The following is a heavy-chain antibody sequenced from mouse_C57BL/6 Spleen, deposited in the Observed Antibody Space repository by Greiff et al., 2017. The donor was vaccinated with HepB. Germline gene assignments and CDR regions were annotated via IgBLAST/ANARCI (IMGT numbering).Heavy chain of an antibody. CDR3: ARPDDYLYAMDY. D-gene: IGHD2-4*01. CDR2: ISSGGSYT. J-gene: IGHJ4*01. CDR1: GFTFSSYG. V-gene: IGHV5-6*01. Sequence: DVHLVESGGDLVKPGGSLKLSCAASGFTFSSYGMSWVRQTPDKRLEWVATISSGGSYTYYPDSVKGRFTISRDNAKNTLYLQMSSLKSEDTAMYYCARPDDYLYAMDYWGQGTSVTVSS.